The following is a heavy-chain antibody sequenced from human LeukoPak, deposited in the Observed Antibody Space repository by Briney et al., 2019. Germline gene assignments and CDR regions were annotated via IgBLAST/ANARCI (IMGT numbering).Heavy chain of an antibody. D-gene: IGHD2-8*01. V-gene: IGHV3-23*01. CDR3: AKDGLRNGVLTPSIPYYFDY. CDR2: ISGSGANT. J-gene: IGHJ4*02. CDR1: GFTFSNYG. Sequence: GGSLRLSCAASGFTFSNYGMSWVRQAPGKGLEWVSVISGSGANTYYADSVKGRFTISRDNSKNTLYLQMNSLRAEDTAVYYCAKDGLRNGVLTPSIPYYFDYWGQGTLVTVSS.